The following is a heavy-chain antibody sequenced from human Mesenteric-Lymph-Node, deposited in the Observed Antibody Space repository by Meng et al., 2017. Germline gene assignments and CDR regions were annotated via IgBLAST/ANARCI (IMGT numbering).Heavy chain of an antibody. D-gene: IGHD3-9*01. Sequence: GESLKISCAASGFTFSDYHMSWIRQAPGKGLEWISYISSSGSTIYFADSVRGRFTISRDNAKNSLSLQMNSLRAEDTAVYYCARHKVGYFEPRALDYWGQGTLVTVSS. J-gene: IGHJ4*02. V-gene: IGHV3-11*01. CDR1: GFTFSDYH. CDR3: ARHKVGYFEPRALDY. CDR2: ISSSGSTI.